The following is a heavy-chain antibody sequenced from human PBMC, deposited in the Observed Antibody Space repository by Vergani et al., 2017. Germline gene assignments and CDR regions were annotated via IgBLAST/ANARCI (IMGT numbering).Heavy chain of an antibody. CDR3: ARMYGDYVSYFDY. V-gene: IGHV3-30-3*01. Sequence: VQLLESGGGLVQPGGSLRLSCAASGFTFSSYAMHWVRQAPGKGLEWVAVISYDGSNKYYADSVKGRFTISRDNSKNTLYLQMNSLRAEDTAVYYCARMYGDYVSYFDYWGQGTLVTVSS. D-gene: IGHD4-17*01. CDR2: ISYDGSNK. CDR1: GFTFSSYA. J-gene: IGHJ4*02.